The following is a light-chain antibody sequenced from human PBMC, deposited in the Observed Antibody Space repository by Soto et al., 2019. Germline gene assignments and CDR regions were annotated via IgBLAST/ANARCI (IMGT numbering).Light chain of an antibody. Sequence: DIPMTQSPSSLSASVGDRVTITCRASQGIGYSLAWYQQKPGKVPKLLIYGASTLQSGVPSRFSGSGSGTDFTLTISSLHPEDVATYYCQKYDSAPRTFVQGTKVEVE. CDR3: QKYDSAPRT. V-gene: IGKV1-27*01. CDR1: QGIGYS. CDR2: GAS. J-gene: IGKJ1*01.